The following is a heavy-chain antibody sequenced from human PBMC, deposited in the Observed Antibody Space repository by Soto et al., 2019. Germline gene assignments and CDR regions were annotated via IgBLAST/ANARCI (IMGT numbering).Heavy chain of an antibody. Sequence: QVQLQESGAGLVKPSGTLSLTCAVSGGSISNSNWWSWVRQPPGKGLEWIGEIYHSGSTNYNPSLKSRVTISVDKSKNQCSLKLSSVTAADTAVYYCARGGCSGGNCYLIWFDPWGQGTLVTVSS. J-gene: IGHJ5*02. CDR2: IYHSGST. D-gene: IGHD2-15*01. CDR3: ARGGCSGGNCYLIWFDP. V-gene: IGHV4-4*02. CDR1: GGSISNSNW.